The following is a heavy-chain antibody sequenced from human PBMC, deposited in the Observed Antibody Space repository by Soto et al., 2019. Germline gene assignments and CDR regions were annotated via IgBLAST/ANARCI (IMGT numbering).Heavy chain of an antibody. CDR3: AKNGQPPYYYYGMDV. CDR2: ISGYNGDT. V-gene: IGHV1-18*01. D-gene: IGHD2-8*01. J-gene: IGHJ6*02. Sequence: ASVKVSCKASGYTFTRYGISWVRQAPGQGLEWMGWISGYNGDTKYAQKFQGRVTMTVDTSTTTAYMELRRLTSDDRAVYYCAKNGQPPYYYYGMDVWGQGTTVTVSS. CDR1: GYTFTRYG.